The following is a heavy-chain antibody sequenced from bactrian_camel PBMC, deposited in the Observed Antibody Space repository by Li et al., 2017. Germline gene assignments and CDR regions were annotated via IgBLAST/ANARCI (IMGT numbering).Heavy chain of an antibody. CDR3: AARSATWGCNLQASFYNY. CDR2: INGNEGST. J-gene: IGHJ4*01. CDR1: GYSYSAYC. V-gene: IGHV3S40*01. Sequence: EVQLVESGGGSVQAGGSLRLSCAGSGYSYSAYCMGWFRQASGKEREGIAAFYINGNEGSTYYADSVKGRFTISQGNADNTVYLQMNNLTPEDTAMYYCAARSATWGCNLQASFYNYWGQGTQVTVS. D-gene: IGHD5*01.